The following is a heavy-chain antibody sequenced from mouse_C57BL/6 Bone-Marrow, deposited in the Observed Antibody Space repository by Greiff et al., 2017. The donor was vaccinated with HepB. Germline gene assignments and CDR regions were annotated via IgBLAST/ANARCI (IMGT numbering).Heavy chain of an antibody. V-gene: IGHV14-4*01. CDR1: GFNIKDDY. D-gene: IGHD2-1*01. J-gene: IGHJ3*01. CDR3: TTSVYYGNYPWFAY. Sequence: VQLQQSGAELVRPGASVKLSCTASGFNIKDDYMHWVKQRPEQGLEWIGWIDPENGDTEYASKFQGKATITADTSSNTAYLQLSSLTSEDTAVYYCTTSVYYGNYPWFAYWGQGTLVTVSA. CDR2: IDPENGDT.